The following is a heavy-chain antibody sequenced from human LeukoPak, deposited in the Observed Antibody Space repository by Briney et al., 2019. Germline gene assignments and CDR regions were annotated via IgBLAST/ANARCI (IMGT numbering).Heavy chain of an antibody. Sequence: GGSLRLSCAASGFTFSSYGMHWVRQAPGKGLEWVAVISYDGSNKYYADSVKGRFTISRDNSKNTLYLQMNGLRAEDTAVYYCAREAYYYDSSGYYGWGQGTLVTVSS. D-gene: IGHD3-22*01. CDR3: AREAYYYDSSGYYG. CDR1: GFTFSSYG. CDR2: ISYDGSNK. V-gene: IGHV3-30*03. J-gene: IGHJ4*02.